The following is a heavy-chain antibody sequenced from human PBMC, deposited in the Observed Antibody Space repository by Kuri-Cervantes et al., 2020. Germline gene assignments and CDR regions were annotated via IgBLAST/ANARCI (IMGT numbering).Heavy chain of an antibody. CDR1: GFRFSNYD. CDR3: AGHMGIQLWLLFDY. V-gene: IGHV3-21*04. CDR2: ISSSSRYI. J-gene: IGHJ4*02. Sequence: GESLKISCAASGFRFSNYDMNWVRLSPGKGLEWVSSISSSSRYIYYADSVKGRFIISRDNSGNTLYLQMNSLRAEDTAVYYCAGHMGIQLWLLFDYWGQGTLVTVSS. D-gene: IGHD5-18*01.